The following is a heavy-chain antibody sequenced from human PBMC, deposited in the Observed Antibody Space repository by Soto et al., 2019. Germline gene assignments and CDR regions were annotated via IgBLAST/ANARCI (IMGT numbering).Heavy chain of an antibody. D-gene: IGHD3-22*01. J-gene: IGHJ4*02. Sequence: PGGSLRLSCAASGFTFSSYWMSWVRQAPGKGLEWVANIKQDGSEKYYVDSVKGRFTISRDNAKNSLYLQMNSLRAEDTAVYYCARDSSYPMIVVVTKFDYWGQGTLVTVSS. V-gene: IGHV3-7*03. CDR1: GFTFSSYW. CDR2: IKQDGSEK. CDR3: ARDSSYPMIVVVTKFDY.